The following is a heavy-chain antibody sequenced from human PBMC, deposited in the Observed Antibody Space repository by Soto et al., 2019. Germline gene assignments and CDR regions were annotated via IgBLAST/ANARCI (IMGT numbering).Heavy chain of an antibody. Sequence: QAQLMQSGAEVKKPGSSVKVSCKASGGTFSGYAINWGRQAPGQGLEWMGGIIPLLGITDYGQKFQGRITIAADESTGTAYMDLRGLRSEDTAIYYCARDPRSITGTTSSEDFPHWGQGTLVSVSS. J-gene: IGHJ1*01. D-gene: IGHD1-20*01. CDR3: ARDPRSITGTTSSEDFPH. V-gene: IGHV1-69*01. CDR1: GGTFSGYA. CDR2: IIPLLGIT.